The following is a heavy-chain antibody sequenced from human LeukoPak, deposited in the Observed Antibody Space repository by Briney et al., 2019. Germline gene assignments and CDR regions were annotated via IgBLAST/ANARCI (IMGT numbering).Heavy chain of an antibody. CDR2: INPNSGGT. CDR1: GYTFTGYY. CDR3: ATAHSSSWPYYYYYYMDV. D-gene: IGHD6-13*01. J-gene: IGHJ6*03. V-gene: IGHV1-2*02. Sequence: ASVKVSCKASGYTFTGYYMHWVRQAPGQGLEWMGWINPNSGGTNYAQKFQGRVTMTRDTSISTAYMELSRLRSDDTAVYYCATAHSSSWPYYYYYYMDVWGKGTTVTISS.